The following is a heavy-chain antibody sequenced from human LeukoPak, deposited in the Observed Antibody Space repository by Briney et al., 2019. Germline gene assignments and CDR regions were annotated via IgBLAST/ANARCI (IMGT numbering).Heavy chain of an antibody. J-gene: IGHJ3*02. D-gene: IGHD4-17*01. CDR1: GFTFGDYA. CDR3: TRETVTTGGAFDI. CDR2: IRSKAYGGTT. Sequence: GGSLRLSCTASGFTFGDYAMSWVRQAPGKGLEWVGFIRSKAYGGTTEYAASVKGRFTISRDDSKSIAYLQMNSLKTEDTAVYYCTRETVTTGGAFDIWGQGTMVTVSS. V-gene: IGHV3-49*04.